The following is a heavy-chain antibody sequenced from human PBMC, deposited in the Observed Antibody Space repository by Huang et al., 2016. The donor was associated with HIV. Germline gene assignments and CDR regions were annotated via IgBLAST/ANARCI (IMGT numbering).Heavy chain of an antibody. D-gene: IGHD3-9*01. CDR3: ATGFDVFFDF. CDR2: LDSEIGET. V-gene: IGHV1-24*01. Sequence: QVQLVQSRAEVKKPGASVKVSCKVSEYTLTELSIHWVRQPPGKGLEWMGGLDSEIGETMYAQKVQGRVTRTEDTSTETAFMELSGLRPEDTAVYYCATGFDVFFDFWGQGTLVTVSS. CDR1: EYTLTELS. J-gene: IGHJ4*02.